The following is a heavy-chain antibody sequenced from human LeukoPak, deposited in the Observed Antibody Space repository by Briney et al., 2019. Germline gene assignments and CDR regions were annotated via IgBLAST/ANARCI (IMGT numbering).Heavy chain of an antibody. CDR3: ARTGGSFYFYYYMDV. CDR1: GGSIRSSSYN. CDR2: MHYTGTT. D-gene: IGHD1-26*01. V-gene: IGHV4-39*07. J-gene: IGHJ6*03. Sequence: SETLSLTCTVSGGSIRSSSYNWGWIRQPPGKGLEWIGSMHYTGTTYYNPSLKSRVTISVDTSKNQFSLKLSSVTAADTAVYFCARTGGSFYFYYYMDVWGKGTTVTVSS.